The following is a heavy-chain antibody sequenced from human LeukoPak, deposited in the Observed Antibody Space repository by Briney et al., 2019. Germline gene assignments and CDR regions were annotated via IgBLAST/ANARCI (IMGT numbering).Heavy chain of an antibody. CDR1: GDSIRSHY. CDR2: IQDGGYT. J-gene: IGHJ4*02. Sequence: SETLSLTCTVSGDSIRSHYWSWIRQPPGKGLEWIGYIQDGGYTKYNPSLKSRLTISVDTSKNQFSLRPSSLTAADTAVFYCARTIASRPYYFDYWGQGTLVTVSS. CDR3: ARTIASRPYYFDY. D-gene: IGHD6-6*01. V-gene: IGHV4-59*11.